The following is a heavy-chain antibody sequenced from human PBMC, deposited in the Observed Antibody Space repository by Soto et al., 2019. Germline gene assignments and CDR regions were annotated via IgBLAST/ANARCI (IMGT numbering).Heavy chain of an antibody. D-gene: IGHD2-15*01. CDR3: ARGIVVVVAAKSNYYGMDV. CDR2: IIPIFGTA. V-gene: IGHV1-69*12. CDR1: GGTFSSYV. J-gene: IGHJ6*02. Sequence: QVQLVQSGAEVKKPGSSVKVSCKASGGTFSSYVISWVRQAPGQGLEWMGGIIPIFGTANYAQKFQGRVTIDADEXXSXVXXARSSLRSEDTAVYYCARGIVVVVAAKSNYYGMDVWGQGTTVTVSS.